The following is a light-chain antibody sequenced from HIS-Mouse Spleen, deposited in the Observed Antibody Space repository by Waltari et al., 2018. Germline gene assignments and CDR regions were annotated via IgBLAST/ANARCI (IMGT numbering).Light chain of an antibody. CDR2: EGS. V-gene: IGLV2-23*01. J-gene: IGLJ2*01. CDR1: SRDVGRYNL. Sequence: QSALTQPASVSWSPGQSITISCTGTSRDVGRYNLFSWYQQHPGKAPKLMIYEGSKRPSGVSNRFSGSKSGNTASLTISGLQAEDEADYYCCSYAGSSTVVFGGGTKLTVL. CDR3: CSYAGSSTVV.